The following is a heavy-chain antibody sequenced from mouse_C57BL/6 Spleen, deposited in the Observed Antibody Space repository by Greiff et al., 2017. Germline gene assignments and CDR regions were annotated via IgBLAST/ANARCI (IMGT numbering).Heavy chain of an antibody. J-gene: IGHJ2*01. Sequence: QVQLQQPGAELVKPGASVKLSCKASGYTFTSYWMHWVKQRPGQGLEWIGMIHPNSGSTNYNEKFKSKATLTVDKSSSTAYMQLSSLTSEDSAVYYCARRPPMITATEYYFDYWGQGTTLTVSS. CDR2: IHPNSGST. CDR3: ARRPPMITATEYYFDY. V-gene: IGHV1-64*01. CDR1: GYTFTSYW. D-gene: IGHD2-4*01.